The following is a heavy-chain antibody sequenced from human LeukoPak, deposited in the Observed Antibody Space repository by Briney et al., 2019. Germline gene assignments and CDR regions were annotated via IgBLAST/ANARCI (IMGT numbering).Heavy chain of an antibody. J-gene: IGHJ6*02. CDR1: RYTFTGYY. Sequence: ASVRVSCKASRYTFTGYYMHRVRQAPGQGLEWMGWINPNSGGTNYAQKFQGRVSMTRDTSISTAYMELSRLRSDDTAVYYCASLTRPGYSYGYGLNMDVGGQGTAVAVSS. D-gene: IGHD5-18*01. V-gene: IGHV1-2*02. CDR2: INPNSGGT. CDR3: ASLTRPGYSYGYGLNMDV.